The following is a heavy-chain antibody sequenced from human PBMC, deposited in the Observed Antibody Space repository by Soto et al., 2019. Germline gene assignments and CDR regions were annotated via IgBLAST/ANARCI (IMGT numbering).Heavy chain of an antibody. CDR1: GYTFTSYG. V-gene: IGHV1-18*01. J-gene: IGHJ3*01. CDR3: ARGWDDQWNGQWEDRWCEV. D-gene: IGHD2-21*01. CDR2: ISAYNGNT. Sequence: ASVKVSCKASGYTFTSYGISWVRQAPGQGLEWMGWISAYNGNTNYAQKSQGRVTMTRNTSISTAYMGLSSVGFEGSAVYYCARGWDDQWNGQWEDRWCEVWGQGTMV.